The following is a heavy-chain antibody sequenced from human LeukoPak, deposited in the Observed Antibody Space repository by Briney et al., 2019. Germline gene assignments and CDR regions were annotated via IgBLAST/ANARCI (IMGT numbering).Heavy chain of an antibody. CDR1: GFTFSSYE. D-gene: IGHD3-10*01. V-gene: IGHV3-48*03. CDR3: AREALLWFGELYYYYMDV. CDR2: ISSSGSTI. Sequence: GGSLRLSCAASGFTFSSYEMNWVRQAPGKGLEWVSYISSSGSTIYYADSVKGRFTISRDNAKNSLYLQMNSLRAEDTAVYYCAREALLWFGELYYYYMDVWGKGTTVTISS. J-gene: IGHJ6*03.